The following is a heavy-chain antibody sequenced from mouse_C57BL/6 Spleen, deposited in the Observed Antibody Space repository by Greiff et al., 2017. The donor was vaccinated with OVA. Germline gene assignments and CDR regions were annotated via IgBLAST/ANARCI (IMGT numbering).Heavy chain of an antibody. Sequence: VQLQQSGPELVKPGASVKIPCKASGYTFTDYNMDWVKQSHGKSLEWIGDINPNNGGTIYNQKFKGKATLTVDKSSSTAYMELRSLTSEDTAVYYSARAGLRQGDYFDYWGEGTTLTDSS. CDR1: GYTFTDYN. CDR2: INPNNGGT. J-gene: IGHJ2*01. V-gene: IGHV1-18*01. D-gene: IGHD2-2*01. CDR3: ARAGLRQGDYFDY.